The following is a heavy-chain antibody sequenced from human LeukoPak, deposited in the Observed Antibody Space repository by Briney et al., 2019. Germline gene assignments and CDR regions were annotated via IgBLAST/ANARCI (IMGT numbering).Heavy chain of an antibody. D-gene: IGHD3-10*01. V-gene: IGHV1-2*02. Sequence: GASVKVSCKASGYTFTGYYMHWVRQAPGQGLEWMGWINPNSGGTNYAQKFQGRVTMTRDTSISTAYMELSRLRSDDTAVYYCARSLYYYGSGSLDYWGQGTLVTVSS. CDR1: GYTFTGYY. CDR2: INPNSGGT. J-gene: IGHJ4*02. CDR3: ARSLYYYGSGSLDY.